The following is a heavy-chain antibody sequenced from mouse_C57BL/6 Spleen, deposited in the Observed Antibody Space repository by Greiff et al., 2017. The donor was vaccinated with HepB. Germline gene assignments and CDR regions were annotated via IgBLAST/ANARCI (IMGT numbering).Heavy chain of an antibody. Sequence: EVKLMESGPGLVKPSQSLSLTCSVTGYSITSGYYWNWIRQFPGNKLEWMGYISYDGSNNYNPSLKNRISITRDTSKNQFFLKLNSVTTEDTATYYCARSDYYYGSSTWFAYWGQGTLVTVSA. CDR2: ISYDGSN. V-gene: IGHV3-6*01. CDR1: GYSITSGYY. D-gene: IGHD1-1*01. CDR3: ARSDYYYGSSTWFAY. J-gene: IGHJ3*01.